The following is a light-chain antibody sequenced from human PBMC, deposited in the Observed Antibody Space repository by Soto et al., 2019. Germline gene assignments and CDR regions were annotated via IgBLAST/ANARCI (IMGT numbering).Light chain of an antibody. CDR3: QQSYSTPET. Sequence: DIQMTQSPSSLSASVGYRFTITCRASQIISSYLNWYQQKPGKAPKLLIYAASSLQSGVPSRFSGSGSGTDFTLTISSLQPEDFATYYCQQSYSTPETFGQGTKVDIK. CDR1: QIISSY. V-gene: IGKV1-39*01. J-gene: IGKJ1*01. CDR2: AAS.